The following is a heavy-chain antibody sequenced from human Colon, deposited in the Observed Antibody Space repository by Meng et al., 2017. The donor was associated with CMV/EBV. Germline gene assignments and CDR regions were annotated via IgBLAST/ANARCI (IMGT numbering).Heavy chain of an antibody. D-gene: IGHD6-13*01. J-gene: IGHJ4*02. CDR1: GFSFSSYA. CDR2: IYSGGTAA. CDR3: GKQLAAAGLCIDY. Sequence: ACGFSFSSYAMSWVRQAPGKGLEWVAEIYSGGTAASYADSVKGRFTVSRDNSRNMVYLQMNSLRADDTAVYYCGKQLAAAGLCIDYWGQGTLVTVSS. V-gene: IGHV3-23*03.